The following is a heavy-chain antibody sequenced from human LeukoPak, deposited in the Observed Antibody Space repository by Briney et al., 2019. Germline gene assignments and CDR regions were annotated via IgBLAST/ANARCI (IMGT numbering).Heavy chain of an antibody. CDR3: ARVGHLPDFGDYGLDY. Sequence: GRSLRLSCAASGFTFDDYAMHWVRQAPGKGLEWVSGISWNSGSIGYADSVKGRFTISRDNAKNSLYLQMNSLRAEDSAVYYCARVGHLPDFGDYGLDYWGQGTLVTVSS. V-gene: IGHV3-9*01. CDR1: GFTFDDYA. J-gene: IGHJ4*02. CDR2: ISWNSGSI. D-gene: IGHD4-17*01.